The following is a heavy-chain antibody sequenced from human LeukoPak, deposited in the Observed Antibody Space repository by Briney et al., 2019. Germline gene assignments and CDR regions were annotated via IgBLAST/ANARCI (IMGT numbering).Heavy chain of an antibody. V-gene: IGHV3-48*03. J-gene: IGHJ3*02. Sequence: GGSLRLSCAASGSTFSSYEMNWVRQAPGKGLEWVSYISSSGSTIYYADSVKGRFTISRDNAKNSLYLQMNSLRAEDTAVYYCARDATVTLGAFDIWGQGTMVTVSS. CDR2: ISSSGSTI. D-gene: IGHD4-17*01. CDR3: ARDATVTLGAFDI. CDR1: GSTFSSYE.